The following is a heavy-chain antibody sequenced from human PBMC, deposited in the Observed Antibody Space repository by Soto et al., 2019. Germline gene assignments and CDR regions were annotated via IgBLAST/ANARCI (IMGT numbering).Heavy chain of an antibody. Sequence: GASLKVSCKASGFTFTSSAVQWVRQARGQRLEWIGWIVVGSGNTNYALNFQERVTITRALSPSTAYMELSSLRSEDTAVYYCAADLHEPQLPYYYYYYGMDVWGQGTTVTVSS. J-gene: IGHJ6*02. CDR1: GFTFTSSA. CDR2: IVVGSGNT. CDR3: AADLHEPQLPYYYYYYGMDV. D-gene: IGHD6-13*01. V-gene: IGHV1-58*01.